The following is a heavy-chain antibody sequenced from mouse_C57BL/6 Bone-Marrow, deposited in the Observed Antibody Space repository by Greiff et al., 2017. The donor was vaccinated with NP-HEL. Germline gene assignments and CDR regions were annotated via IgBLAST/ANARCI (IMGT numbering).Heavy chain of an antibody. CDR1: GFTFSDYY. CDR2: ISNGGGST. Sequence: EVMLVESGGGLVQPGGSLKLSCAASGFTFSDYYMYWVRQTPEKRLEWVAYISNGGGSTYYPDTVKGRFTISRDNAKNTLYLQMSRLKSEDTAMYYCASDDYCPYWGQGTLVTVSA. V-gene: IGHV5-12*01. J-gene: IGHJ3*01. CDR3: ASDDYCPY. D-gene: IGHD2-3*01.